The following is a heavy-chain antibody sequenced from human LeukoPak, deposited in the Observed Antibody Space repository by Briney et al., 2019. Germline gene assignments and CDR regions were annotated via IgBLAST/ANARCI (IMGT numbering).Heavy chain of an antibody. CDR2: ISGSGGST. V-gene: IGHV3-23*01. Sequence: GGSLRLSCSASGFTFSSYAMSWVRQAPGKGLEWGSAISGSGGSTYYADSVKGRFTISRDNSKNTLYLQMNSLRAEDTAVYYCAKDGSYYYGSGSYYHYYYYGMDVWGQGTTVTVSS. J-gene: IGHJ6*02. CDR1: GFTFSSYA. CDR3: AKDGSYYYGSGSYYHYYYYGMDV. D-gene: IGHD3-10*01.